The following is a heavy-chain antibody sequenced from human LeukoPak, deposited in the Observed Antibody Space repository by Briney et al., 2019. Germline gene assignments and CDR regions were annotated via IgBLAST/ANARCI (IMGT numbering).Heavy chain of an antibody. V-gene: IGHV4-30-4*08. CDR1: GGSISSGGYY. CDR3: ARLADYGGNFIYYYYMDV. CDR2: IYYSGST. D-gene: IGHD4-23*01. Sequence: SETLSLTCTVSGGSISSGGYYWSWIRQPPGKGLEWIGYIYYSGSTYYNPSLKSRVTISVDTSKNQFSLKLSSVTAADTAVYYCARLADYGGNFIYYYYMDVWGKGTTVTVSS. J-gene: IGHJ6*03.